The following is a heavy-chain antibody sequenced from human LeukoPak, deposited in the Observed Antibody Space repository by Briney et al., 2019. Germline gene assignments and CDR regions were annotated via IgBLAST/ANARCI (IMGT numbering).Heavy chain of an antibody. V-gene: IGHV4-59*01. D-gene: IGHD6-13*01. CDR2: FYDSGSP. J-gene: IGHJ6*02. Sequence: SETLSLTCTVSGGSISSYYWSWIRQPPGKGLEWIGYFYDSGSPNYNPSLKSRVTISVDTSKSQFSLKLSSVTAADTAVYYCARGIRSSSWYQKRSYYYYGMDVWGQGTTVTVSS. CDR3: ARGIRSSSWYQKRSYYYYGMDV. CDR1: GGSISSYY.